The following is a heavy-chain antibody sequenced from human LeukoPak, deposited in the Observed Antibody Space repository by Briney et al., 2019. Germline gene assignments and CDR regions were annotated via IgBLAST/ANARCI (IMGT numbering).Heavy chain of an antibody. Sequence: PGGSLRLSCAATGFTVSSNYMSWVRQAPGKGLEWVSVIYSGGSTYYADSVKGRFTISRDNSKNTQYFQMNSLRVEDTAVYYCAKGGLAARSFDYWGQGTLVTVSS. CDR2: IYSGGST. CDR1: GFTVSSNY. J-gene: IGHJ4*02. CDR3: AKGGLAARSFDY. V-gene: IGHV3-66*01. D-gene: IGHD3-3*02.